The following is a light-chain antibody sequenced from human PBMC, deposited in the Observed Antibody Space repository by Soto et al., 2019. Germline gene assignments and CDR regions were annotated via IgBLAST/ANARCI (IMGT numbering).Light chain of an antibody. CDR3: CSYAGSGTDNYV. J-gene: IGLJ1*01. CDR1: SSDVGGYNL. Sequence: QSVLTQPASVFGSPGQSITISCTGTSSDVGGYNLVSWYQHYPGKAPKLMIYEGIKRPSGVSNRFSGSKSGNTAFLTISGLQAEDEADYYCCSYAGSGTDNYVFGSGTKVTVL. V-gene: IGLV2-23*01. CDR2: EGI.